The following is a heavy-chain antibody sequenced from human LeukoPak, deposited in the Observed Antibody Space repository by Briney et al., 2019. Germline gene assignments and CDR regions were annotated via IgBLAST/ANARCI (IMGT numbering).Heavy chain of an antibody. J-gene: IGHJ5*02. CDR3: AREHQFDNLFDP. D-gene: IGHD3-10*01. CDR2: IIPILGST. CDR1: GGTFNNYA. V-gene: IGHV1-69*11. Sequence: SVKVSCKASGGTFNNYAINWVRQAPGKGLEWMGRIIPILGSTNYAQKFRGRVTIIADESTTTAYMELSSLRSDDTAVYFCAREHQFDNLFDPWGQGTLVTVSS.